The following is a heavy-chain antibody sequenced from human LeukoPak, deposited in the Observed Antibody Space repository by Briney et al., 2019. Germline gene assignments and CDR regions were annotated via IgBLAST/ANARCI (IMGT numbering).Heavy chain of an antibody. V-gene: IGHV3-23*01. J-gene: IGHJ4*02. CDR2: ITGSGGST. CDR1: GFTFSTYA. Sequence: GGSLRLSCAASGFTFSTYAMSWVRQAPGKGLEWVSGITGSGGSTYYADSVKGRFTISRDNSKNTLYLQMNSLRAEDTAVYYCAKIYGLGSYLVSEDYWGQGTLVTVSS. D-gene: IGHD3-10*01. CDR3: AKIYGLGSYLVSEDY.